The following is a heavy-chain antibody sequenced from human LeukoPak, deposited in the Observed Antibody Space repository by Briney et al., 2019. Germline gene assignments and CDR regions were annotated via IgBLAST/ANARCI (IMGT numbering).Heavy chain of an antibody. Sequence: SQTLPLTCAISGDSVSSNSAAWNWIRQSPSRGLEWLGRTYYRSKWHSYYAPSVKSRIPINPDTSKNQFSLQLKSVTPEDTAVYYCARMVGLVSDFWGQGTLVTVSS. V-gene: IGHV6-1*01. CDR3: ARMVGLVSDF. J-gene: IGHJ4*02. CDR1: GDSVSSNSAA. CDR2: TYYRSKWHS. D-gene: IGHD2-8*01.